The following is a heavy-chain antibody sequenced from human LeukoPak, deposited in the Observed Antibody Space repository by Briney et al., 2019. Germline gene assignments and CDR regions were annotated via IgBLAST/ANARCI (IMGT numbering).Heavy chain of an antibody. CDR2: INPNSGGT. D-gene: IGHD3-22*01. V-gene: IGHV1-2*02. CDR3: ARDRPIYDSSGYYYSFFDY. CDR1: GYTFTGYY. Sequence: ASVKVSCKASGYTFTGYYMHWVRQAPGQGLEWMGWINPNSGGTDYAQKFQGRVTMTRDTSISTAYMELSRLRSDDTAVYYCARDRPIYDSSGYYYSFFDYWGQGTLVTVSS. J-gene: IGHJ4*02.